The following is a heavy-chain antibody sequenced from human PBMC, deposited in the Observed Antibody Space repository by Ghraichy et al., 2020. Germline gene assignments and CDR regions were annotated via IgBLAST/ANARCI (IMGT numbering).Heavy chain of an antibody. Sequence: SVKVSCKASGGTFSSYAISWVRQAPGQGLEWMGGIIPIFGTANYAQKFQGRVTITADESTSTAYMELSSLRSEDTAVYYCARGPTDFWSPTYLTYFDYWGQGTLVTVSS. J-gene: IGHJ4*02. CDR3: ARGPTDFWSPTYLTYFDY. D-gene: IGHD3-3*01. CDR1: GGTFSSYA. CDR2: IIPIFGTA. V-gene: IGHV1-69*13.